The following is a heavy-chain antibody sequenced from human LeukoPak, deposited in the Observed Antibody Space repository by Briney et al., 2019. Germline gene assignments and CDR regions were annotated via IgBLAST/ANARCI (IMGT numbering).Heavy chain of an antibody. CDR2: INHNGNVN. D-gene: IGHD3-16*01. Sequence: GGSLRLSCAASGFTFSSYWMNWARQAPGRGLEWVASINHNGNVNYYVDSVRGRFTISRDNAKNSLYLQMSNLRAEDTAVYFCARGGGLDVWGQGATVTVSS. V-gene: IGHV3-7*03. CDR1: GFTFSSYW. CDR3: ARGGGLDV. J-gene: IGHJ6*02.